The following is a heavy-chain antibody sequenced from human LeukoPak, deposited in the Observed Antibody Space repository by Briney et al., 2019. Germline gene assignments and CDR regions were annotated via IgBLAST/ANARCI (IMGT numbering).Heavy chain of an antibody. CDR3: ARADMITFGGVIAYFDY. CDR1: GGTFSSYA. D-gene: IGHD3-16*02. V-gene: IGHV1-69*06. Sequence: GASVKVSCKASGGTFSSYAISWVRQAPGQGLEWMGGIIPIFGTANYAQKFQGRVTITADKSTSTAYMELSSLRSEDTAVYYCARADMITFGGVIAYFDYWGQGTLVTVSS. CDR2: IIPIFGTA. J-gene: IGHJ4*02.